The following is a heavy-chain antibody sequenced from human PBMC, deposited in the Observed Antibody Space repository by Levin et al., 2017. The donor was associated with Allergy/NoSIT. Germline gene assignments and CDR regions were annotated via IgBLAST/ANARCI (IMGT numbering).Heavy chain of an antibody. CDR1: GFTFTTFA. CDR2: VSSDGGST. D-gene: IGHD6-13*01. CDR3: VRAQHLVIDAFDL. Sequence: GGSLRLSCSASGFTFTTFAIHWVRQAPGTGLQYISGVSSDGGSTFYADSVKDRFTVSRDNSKNTLFLQLSNLRPEDTALYSCVRAQHLVIDAFDLWGQGTMVTVSA. J-gene: IGHJ3*01. V-gene: IGHV3-64D*08.